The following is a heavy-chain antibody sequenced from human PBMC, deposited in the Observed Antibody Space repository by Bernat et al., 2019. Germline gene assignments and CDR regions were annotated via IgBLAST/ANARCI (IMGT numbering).Heavy chain of an antibody. J-gene: IGHJ3*01. CDR3: ASRLGYCSSTSCPP. CDR1: GFTFSSYA. V-gene: IGHV3-23*01. CDR2: ISGSGGST. D-gene: IGHD2-2*01. Sequence: EVQLLESGGGLVQPGGSLRLSCAASGFTFSSYAMSWVRQAPGKGLEWVSAISGSGGSTYYADSVKGRLTISRDNSKNTLYLQMNSLRAEDTAVYYCASRLGYCSSTSCPPWGQGTTVTVSS.